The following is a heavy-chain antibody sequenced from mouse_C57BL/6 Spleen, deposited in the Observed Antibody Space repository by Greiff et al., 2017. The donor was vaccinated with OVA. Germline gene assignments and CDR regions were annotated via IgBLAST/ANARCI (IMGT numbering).Heavy chain of an antibody. J-gene: IGHJ4*01. CDR1: GFTFSDYG. D-gene: IGHD2-1*01. Sequence: DVMLVESGGGLVKPGGSLKLSCAASGFTFSDYGMHWVRQAPEKGLEWVAYISSGSSTIYYEETVKGRVTISRDNAKNTLFLQMTSLRSEDTAMYYCATNYVGNYYAMGYWGQGTSVTVSS. CDR3: ATNYVGNYYAMGY. V-gene: IGHV5-17*01. CDR2: ISSGSSTI.